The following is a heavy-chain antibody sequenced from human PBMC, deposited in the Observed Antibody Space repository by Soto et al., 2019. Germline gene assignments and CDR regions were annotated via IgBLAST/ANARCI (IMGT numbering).Heavy chain of an antibody. V-gene: IGHV3-21*01. J-gene: IGHJ4*02. D-gene: IGHD3-22*01. CDR3: ARVVYSFATSAYGAY. CDR1: GFTFSSYT. CDR2: ITGSSRYI. Sequence: EVQLVESGGGLVKPGGSLRLSCAASGFTFSSYTMNWVRQAPGKGLEWVSSITGSSRYIYYAGSVKGRFTISRDNANNSRSRQTNSLTPQDMAVYYCARVVYSFATSAYGAYWGSGPGVTVSS.